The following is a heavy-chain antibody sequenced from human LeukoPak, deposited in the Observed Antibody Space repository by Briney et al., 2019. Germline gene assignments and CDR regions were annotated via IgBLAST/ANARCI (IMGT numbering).Heavy chain of an antibody. V-gene: IGHV4-38-2*02. CDR3: ARMGYYDSSGYYYVLPFDY. Sequence: TSETLSLTCTVSGYSISSGYYWGWIRQPPGKGLAWIGSIYHSGSTYYNPSLKSRVTISVDTSKNQFSLKLSSVTAADTAVYYCARMGYYDSSGYYYVLPFDYWGQGTLVTVSS. D-gene: IGHD3-22*01. CDR1: GYSISSGYY. J-gene: IGHJ4*02. CDR2: IYHSGST.